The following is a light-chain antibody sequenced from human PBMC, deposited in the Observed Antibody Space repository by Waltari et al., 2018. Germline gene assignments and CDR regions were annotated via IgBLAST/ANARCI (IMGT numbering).Light chain of an antibody. CDR2: GNS. CDR1: RSNIGAGYD. J-gene: IGLJ2*01. V-gene: IGLV1-40*01. Sequence: QSVLTQPPSVSGAPGQRVTIPCTGSRSNIGAGYDVHWYQQLPGTAPKLLIYGNSNRPSGVPDRFSGSKSGTSASLAITGLQAEDEADYYCQSYDSTLSGSMIFGGGTKLTVL. CDR3: QSYDSTLSGSMI.